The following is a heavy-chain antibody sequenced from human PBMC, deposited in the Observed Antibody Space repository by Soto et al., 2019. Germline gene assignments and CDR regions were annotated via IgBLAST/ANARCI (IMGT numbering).Heavy chain of an antibody. J-gene: IGHJ4*01. CDR2: IWFDGGIQ. Sequence: PGGSLRLSCAASGFTFTNYGMHWVRQAPGKGLEWVAFIWFDGGIQYYADSVEGRFTISRDNSKNTLYLQMDSLRAEDTAVYYCAREGTEVTIDYWGQGGTLVTVSS. D-gene: IGHD2-21*02. CDR3: AREGTEVTIDY. V-gene: IGHV3-33*01. CDR1: GFTFTNYG.